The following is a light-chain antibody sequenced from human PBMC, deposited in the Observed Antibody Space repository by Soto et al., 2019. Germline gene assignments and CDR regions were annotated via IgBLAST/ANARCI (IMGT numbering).Light chain of an antibody. Sequence: EIVLTQSPGTLSLSPGDRATLSCRASQSVSSNSLAWYQRRPGQAPRLLIYGASSRITGIPDRFSGSGSGTDFTLTTSRLEPEDFAVYYCQQRSNWPITFGQGTRLEIK. CDR3: QQRSNWPIT. CDR1: QSVSSNS. V-gene: IGKV3D-20*02. CDR2: GAS. J-gene: IGKJ5*01.